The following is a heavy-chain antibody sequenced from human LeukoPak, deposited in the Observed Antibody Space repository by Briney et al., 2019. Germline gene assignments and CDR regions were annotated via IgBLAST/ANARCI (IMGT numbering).Heavy chain of an antibody. CDR2: ISRSGSTK. CDR1: GFTFSDYN. J-gene: IGHJ6*03. V-gene: IGHV3-11*04. CDR3: ARVTRYCSGGSCYWHYYYYYMDV. Sequence: GGSLRLSCAASGFTFSDYNMRWIRQAPGKGLEWVSSISRSGSTKYYADSVKGRFTISRDNAKNSLFLQMNSLRAEDTAVYYCARVTRYCSGGSCYWHYYYYYMDVWGKGTTVTVSS. D-gene: IGHD2-15*01.